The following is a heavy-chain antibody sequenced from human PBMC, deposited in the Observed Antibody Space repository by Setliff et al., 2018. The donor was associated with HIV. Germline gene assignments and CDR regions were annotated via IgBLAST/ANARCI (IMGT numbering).Heavy chain of an antibody. J-gene: IGHJ4*02. Sequence: PGGSLRLSCAASGFSFSNSAMHWVRQASGKGLEWVGRIRTKANSYATAYGAAVKGRFTISRDNSKNTLYLQMNSLRAEDTAVYYCAKCGGVTCYSASWYFDYWGQGTLVTVSS. V-gene: IGHV3-73*01. CDR1: GFSFSNSA. CDR3: AKCGGVTCYSASWYFDY. CDR2: IRTKANSYAT. D-gene: IGHD2-15*01.